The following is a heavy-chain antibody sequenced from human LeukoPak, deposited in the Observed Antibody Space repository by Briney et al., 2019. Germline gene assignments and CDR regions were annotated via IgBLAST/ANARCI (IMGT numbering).Heavy chain of an antibody. Sequence: QSGGSLRLSCAASGFTFSSYAMSWVRQAPGKGLEWVSAISGSGGSTYYADSVKGRFTISRDNSKNTLYLQMNSLRAEDTAVYYCAKDGQYSSSCRPLLYYFDYWGQGTLVTVSS. D-gene: IGHD6-13*01. CDR1: GFTFSSYA. J-gene: IGHJ4*02. CDR3: AKDGQYSSSCRPLLYYFDY. V-gene: IGHV3-23*01. CDR2: ISGSGGST.